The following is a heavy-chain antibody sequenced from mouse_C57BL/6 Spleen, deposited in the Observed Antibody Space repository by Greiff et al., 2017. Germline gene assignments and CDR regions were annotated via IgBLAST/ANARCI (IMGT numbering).Heavy chain of an antibody. CDR3: ARYYYGSEGYFDV. D-gene: IGHD1-1*01. J-gene: IGHJ1*03. CDR1: GYSITSDY. V-gene: IGHV3-8*01. Sequence: DVMLVESGPGLAKPSQTLSLTCSVTGYSITSDYWNWIRKFPGNKLEYMGYISYSGSTYYNPSLKSRISITRDTSKDQYYLQLNSVTTEDTATYYCARYYYGSEGYFDVWGTGTTVTVSS. CDR2: ISYSGST.